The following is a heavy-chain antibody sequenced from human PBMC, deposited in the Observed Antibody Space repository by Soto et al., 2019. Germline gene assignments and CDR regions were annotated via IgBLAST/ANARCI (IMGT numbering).Heavy chain of an antibody. D-gene: IGHD3-9*01. V-gene: IGHV4-59*01. CDR2: IYYSGST. J-gene: IGHJ6*02. Sequence: SETLSLTCTVSGGSISSYYWSWIRQPPGKGLEWIWYIYYSGSTNYNPSLKSRVTISVDTSKNQFSLKLSSVTASDTAVYYCARVPYYDILTGYHYYYYGMDVWGQGTTVTVSS. CDR1: GGSISSYY. CDR3: ARVPYYDILTGYHYYYYGMDV.